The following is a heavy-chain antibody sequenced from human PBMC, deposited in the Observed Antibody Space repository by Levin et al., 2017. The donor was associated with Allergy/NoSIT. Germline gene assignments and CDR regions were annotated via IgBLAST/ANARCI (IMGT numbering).Heavy chain of an antibody. D-gene: IGHD7-27*01. CDR3: VNWGSY. V-gene: IGHV3-7*02. Sequence: PGGSLRLSCAASGFTIGSYWMSWVRQAPGKGLEWVAKIKKDGSQTFYGDSVKGRFTISRDNAKNSLYLDMNSLRVEDTAVYYCVNWGSYWGQGTLVTVSS. J-gene: IGHJ4*02. CDR1: GFTIGSYW. CDR2: IKKDGSQT.